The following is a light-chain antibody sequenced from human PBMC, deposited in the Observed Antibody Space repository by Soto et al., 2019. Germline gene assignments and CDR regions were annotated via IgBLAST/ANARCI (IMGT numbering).Light chain of an antibody. CDR1: QSVSSSY. CDR3: QQYGSSSWT. Sequence: EIVLTQFPGTLSLSPGERATLSCRASQSVSSSYLAWYQQKPGQAPRLLIYGASSRATGIPDRFSGSGSGTDFTLTISSLEPEDFAVYYCQQYGSSSWTFGQGTKVEIK. J-gene: IGKJ1*01. V-gene: IGKV3-20*01. CDR2: GAS.